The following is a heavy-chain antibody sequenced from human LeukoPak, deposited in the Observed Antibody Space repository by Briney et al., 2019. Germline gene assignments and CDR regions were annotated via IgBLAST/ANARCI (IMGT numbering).Heavy chain of an antibody. CDR2: ISSSSSTI. V-gene: IGHV3-48*01. J-gene: IGHJ4*02. Sequence: GGSLRLSCAASGFTFSSYSMNWVRQAPGKGLEWVSYISSSSSTIYYADSVKGRFTISRDNAKNSLYLQMNSLRAEDTAVYYCARSLVYDSSGPDVDYFDYWGQGTLVTVSS. D-gene: IGHD3-22*01. CDR1: GFTFSSYS. CDR3: ARSLVYDSSGPDVDYFDY.